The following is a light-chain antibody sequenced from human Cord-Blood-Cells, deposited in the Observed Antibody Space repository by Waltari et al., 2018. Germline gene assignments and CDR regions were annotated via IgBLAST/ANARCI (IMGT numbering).Light chain of an antibody. CDR1: KFGDNY. Sequence: SYELAPPPPVSVSPGQNASITCSGDKFGDNYARWYQQKPVQSPVLVIYQDSKRPSGIPERFSGSNSGNAATLTISGTQAMDEADYYCQAWDSSTDVVFGGGTKLTVL. CDR3: QAWDSSTDVV. J-gene: IGLJ2*01. V-gene: IGLV3-1*01. CDR2: QDS.